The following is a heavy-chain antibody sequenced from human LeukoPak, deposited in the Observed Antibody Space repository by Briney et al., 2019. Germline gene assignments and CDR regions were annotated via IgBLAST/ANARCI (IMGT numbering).Heavy chain of an antibody. V-gene: IGHV4-59*01. J-gene: IGHJ4*02. CDR3: ARVLPRIAAAGSAIDY. D-gene: IGHD6-13*01. CDR1: GGSISSYY. CDR2: IYYSGST. Sequence: SEALSLTCTVSGGSISSYYWSWIRQPPGKGLEWIGYIYYSGSTNYNPSLKSRVTISVDTSKNQFSLKLSSVTAADTAVYYCARVLPRIAAAGSAIDYWGQGTLVTVSS.